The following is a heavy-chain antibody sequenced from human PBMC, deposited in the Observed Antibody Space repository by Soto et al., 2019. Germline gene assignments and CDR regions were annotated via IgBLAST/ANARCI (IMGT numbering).Heavy chain of an antibody. D-gene: IGHD3-9*01. CDR3: ARQVTYDILAPPCLLDH. J-gene: IGHJ4*02. CDR2: IYYTGTT. V-gene: IGHV4-34*01. CDR1: GGSFSGYY. Sequence: PSETLSLTCAVYGGSFSGYYWSWIRQPPGKGLEWIGSIYYTGTTYYNPSLGSRVTISVDTSKNQFSLRLGSVTGTDTAIYFCARQVTYDILAPPCLLDHWGLGTVVTVSS.